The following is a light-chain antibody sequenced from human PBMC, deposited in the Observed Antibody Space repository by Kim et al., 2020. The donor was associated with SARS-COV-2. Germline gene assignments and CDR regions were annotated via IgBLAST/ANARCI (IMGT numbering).Light chain of an antibody. CDR2: DVG. CDR3: SSYRFSSTWV. Sequence: QSTLTQPASVSGSLGQSITVSCTGTSSDVGDYNYVSWYQQHPGRAPKLLIYDVGKRPSGVSNRFSGSKSANTASLTISGLQAEDEANYYCSSYRFSSTWVFGGGTQLTVL. J-gene: IGLJ7*01. V-gene: IGLV2-14*03. CDR1: SSDVGDYNY.